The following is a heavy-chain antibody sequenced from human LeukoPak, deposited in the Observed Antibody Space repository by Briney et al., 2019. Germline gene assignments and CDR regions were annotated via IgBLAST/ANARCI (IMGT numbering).Heavy chain of an antibody. D-gene: IGHD3-10*01. CDR2: IKQDGSEK. CDR1: GFTFSSYW. Sequence: PGGSLRLSCAASGFTFSSYWMSWVRQAPGKGLEWVANIKQDGSEKYYVDSVKGRFIISRDNAKNSLYLQMNSLRAEDTAVYYCARRFGRKFGERFYYYHYMDVWGKGTTVTISS. J-gene: IGHJ6*03. CDR3: ARRFGRKFGERFYYYHYMDV. V-gene: IGHV3-7*01.